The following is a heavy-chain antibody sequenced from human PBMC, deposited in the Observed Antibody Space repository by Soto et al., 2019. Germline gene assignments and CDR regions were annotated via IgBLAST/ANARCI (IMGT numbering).Heavy chain of an antibody. D-gene: IGHD2-15*01. CDR1: GGSISSGGNY. Sequence: QVQLQESGPGLVKPSQTLSLTCTVSGGSISSGGNYWSWIRQHPGKGLEWIGYIYYSGSTYYNPSLKSRVTISVDTSKNQFSLKLSSVTAADTAVYYCARDPSVANYWYFDLWGRGTRVTVSS. CDR2: IYYSGST. V-gene: IGHV4-31*03. CDR3: ARDPSVANYWYFDL. J-gene: IGHJ2*01.